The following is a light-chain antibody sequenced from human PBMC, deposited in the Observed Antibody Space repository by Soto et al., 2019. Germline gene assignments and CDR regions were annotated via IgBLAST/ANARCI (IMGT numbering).Light chain of an antibody. CDR1: QGVSSS. J-gene: IGKJ4*01. V-gene: IGKV3D-11*01. Sequence: EIVLTQSPATLSLSPGERATLSCRVSQGVSSSLAWYKQKPGQAPRLLIYDASKRATGLPPSVSGSGSGTDFTLIISSLEPEESAFYYCQHSRTFGGGTRVEIK. CDR2: DAS. CDR3: QHSRT.